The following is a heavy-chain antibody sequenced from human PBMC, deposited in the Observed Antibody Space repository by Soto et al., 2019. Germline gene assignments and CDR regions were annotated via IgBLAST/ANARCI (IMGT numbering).Heavy chain of an antibody. V-gene: IGHV1-8*01. Sequence: QVQLVQSGAEVKKPGASVKVSCKASGYTFTSYDINWVRQATGQGLEWMGWMNPNSGNTGYAQKFQGRVTMTRNTSISTAYMELSSPRSEDTAVYYCARVPRGGWYGKGYFDYWGQGTLVTVSS. CDR2: MNPNSGNT. CDR3: ARVPRGGWYGKGYFDY. D-gene: IGHD6-19*01. J-gene: IGHJ4*02. CDR1: GYTFTSYD.